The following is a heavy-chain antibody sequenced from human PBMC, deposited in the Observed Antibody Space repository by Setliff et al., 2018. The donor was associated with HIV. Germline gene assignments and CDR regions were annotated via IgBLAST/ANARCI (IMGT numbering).Heavy chain of an antibody. V-gene: IGHV4-38-2*02. Sequence: SETLSLTCTVTGYSISSGYYWAWIRQPPGKGLEWIGHIYHAGNTYYHPSLKSRVTISVDTSKNQISLRLNSLTAADTALYYCARGTSLNVVPDAFDIWGQGTMVTVSS. D-gene: IGHD1-26*01. CDR3: ARGTSLNVVPDAFDI. CDR2: IYHAGNT. CDR1: GYSISSGYY. J-gene: IGHJ3*02.